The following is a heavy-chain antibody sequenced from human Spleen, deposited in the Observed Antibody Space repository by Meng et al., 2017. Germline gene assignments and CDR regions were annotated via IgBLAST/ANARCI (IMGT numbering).Heavy chain of an antibody. CDR2: IIPMLGQT. CDR1: GGTFSNYP. D-gene: IGHD3-10*01. V-gene: IGHV1-69*10. Sequence: SVKVSCKASGGTFSNYPLSWVRQGPGQGLEWMGGIIPMLGQTNYAQRFQGRVTMTADDSTTTAYMELSSLRSEDTAVYYCARSGGGMDVWGQGTTVTVSS. J-gene: IGHJ6*02. CDR3: ARSGGGMDV.